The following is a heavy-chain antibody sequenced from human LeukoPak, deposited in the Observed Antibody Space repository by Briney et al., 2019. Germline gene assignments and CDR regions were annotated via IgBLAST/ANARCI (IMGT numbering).Heavy chain of an antibody. J-gene: IGHJ4*02. CDR2: ISSSSSYI. D-gene: IGHD6-25*01. CDR1: GFTFSSYS. Sequence: PGGSLRLACAASGFTFSSYSMNWVRQAPGKGLEWVSSISSSSSYIYYADSVKGRFTISRDNAKNSLYLQMNSLRAEDTAVYYCARDDLLEGSGFDYWGQGTLVTVSS. V-gene: IGHV3-21*01. CDR3: ARDDLLEGSGFDY.